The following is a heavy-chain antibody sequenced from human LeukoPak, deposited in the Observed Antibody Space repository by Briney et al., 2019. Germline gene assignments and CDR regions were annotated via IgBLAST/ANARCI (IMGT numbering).Heavy chain of an antibody. V-gene: IGHV4-34*01. CDR2: INHSGST. D-gene: IGHD2-8*01. J-gene: IGHJ5*02. CDR3: ARDQGVYYITKGNWFDP. Sequence: PSETLSLTCAVYGGSFSGYYWSWIRQPPGKGLEWIGEINHSGSTNYNPSLKSRVTISVDTSKNQFSLKLSSVTAADTAVYYCARDQGVYYITKGNWFDPWGQGTLVTVSS. CDR1: GGSFSGYY.